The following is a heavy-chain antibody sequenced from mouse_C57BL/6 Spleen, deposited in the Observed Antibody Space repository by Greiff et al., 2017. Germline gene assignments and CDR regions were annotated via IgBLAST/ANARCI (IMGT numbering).Heavy chain of an antibody. J-gene: IGHJ4*01. D-gene: IGHD2-12*01. Sequence: SGPVLVKPGASVKMSCKASGYTFTDYYMNWVKQSHGKSLEWIGVINPYNGGTSYNQKFKGKATLTVDKSSSTAYMELNSLTSEDSAVYYCARYDHYYAMDYWGQGTSVTVSS. CDR2: INPYNGGT. CDR1: GYTFTDYY. CDR3: ARYDHYYAMDY. V-gene: IGHV1-19*01.